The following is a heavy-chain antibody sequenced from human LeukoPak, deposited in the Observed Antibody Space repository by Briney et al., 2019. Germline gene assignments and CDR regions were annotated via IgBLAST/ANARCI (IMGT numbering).Heavy chain of an antibody. CDR1: GGTFSSYA. D-gene: IGHD2-2*01. Sequence: SVKVSCRASGGTFSSYAISWVRQAPGQGLEWMGGIIPIFGTANYAQKLQGRVTMTTDTSTSTAYMELRSLRSDDTAVYYCARTRCSSTSCYYGDYWGQGTLVTVSS. V-gene: IGHV1-69*05. CDR2: IIPIFGTA. J-gene: IGHJ4*02. CDR3: ARTRCSSTSCYYGDY.